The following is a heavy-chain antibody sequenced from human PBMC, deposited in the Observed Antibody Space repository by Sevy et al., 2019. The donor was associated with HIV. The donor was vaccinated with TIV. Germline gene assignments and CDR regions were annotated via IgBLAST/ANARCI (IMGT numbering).Heavy chain of an antibody. CDR3: VRDRYYDASGYYYYYYGMDV. CDR1: GLSVSDNY. V-gene: IGHV3-66*01. CDR2: IYSDGRT. D-gene: IGHD3-22*01. Sequence: GGSLRLSCAASGLSVSDNYMNWVRQAPGKGLELVSVIYSDGRTYYADSVKGRFNISRDNSKNTLYLHMNNLRPEDTAVYYCVRDRYYDASGYYYYYYGMDVWGQGTTVTVSS. J-gene: IGHJ6*02.